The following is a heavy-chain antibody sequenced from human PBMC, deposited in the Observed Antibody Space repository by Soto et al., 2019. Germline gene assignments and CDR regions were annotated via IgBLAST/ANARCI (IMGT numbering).Heavy chain of an antibody. J-gene: IGHJ6*03. D-gene: IGHD2-2*01. CDR1: GFTFSSYG. CDR3: ARDGDIVVVPAAILGSRKTRYYYYYMDV. CDR2: IWYDGSNK. V-gene: IGHV3-33*01. Sequence: GGSLRLSCAASGFTFSSYGMHWVRQAPGKGLEWVAVIWYDGSNKYYADSVKGRFTISRDNSKNTLYLQMNSLRAEDTAVYYCARDGDIVVVPAAILGSRKTRYYYYYMDVWGKGTTVTVSS.